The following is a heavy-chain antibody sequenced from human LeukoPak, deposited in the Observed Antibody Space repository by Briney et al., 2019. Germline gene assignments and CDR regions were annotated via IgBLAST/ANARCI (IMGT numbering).Heavy chain of an antibody. CDR1: GGSISSYY. Sequence: PSETLPLTCTVSGGSISSYYWSWIRQPPGKGLEWIGYIYYSGSTNYNPSLKSRVTISVDTSKNQFSLKLSSVTAADTAVYYCARGFFTYYYDSSGYYANWFDPWGQGTLVTVSS. V-gene: IGHV4-59*01. CDR2: IYYSGST. D-gene: IGHD3-22*01. CDR3: ARGFFTYYYDSSGYYANWFDP. J-gene: IGHJ5*02.